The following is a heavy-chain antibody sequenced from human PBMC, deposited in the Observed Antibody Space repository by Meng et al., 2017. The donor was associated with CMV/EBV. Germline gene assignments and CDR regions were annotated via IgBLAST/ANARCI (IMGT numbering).Heavy chain of an antibody. CDR3: ATSKDSQGND. D-gene: IGHD2/OR15-2a*01. CDR2: MNGGATAK. CDR1: GFIYSNYW. V-gene: IGHV3-7*01. J-gene: IGHJ4*02. Sequence: ETLSLTCAASGFIYSNYWMSWVRQAPGKGLEWVANMNGGATAKFYVGSVRGRFTISRDNAMNALYLQMNSLTVEDTAIYYCATSKDSQGNDWGQGTLVTVSS.